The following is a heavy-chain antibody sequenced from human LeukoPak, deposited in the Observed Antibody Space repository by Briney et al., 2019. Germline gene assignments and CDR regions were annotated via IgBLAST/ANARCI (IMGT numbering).Heavy chain of an antibody. J-gene: IGHJ4*02. CDR2: IKQDGSEK. CDR1: GFTFSSYW. CDR3: ARIRGIAAAGDY. Sequence: GGSLRLSCAASGFTFSSYWMSWVRQPPGKGLEWVANIKQDGSEKYYVDSVKGRFTISRDNAKNSLYLQMNSLAAEDTAVYYCARIRGIAAAGDYWGQGTLVTVSS. D-gene: IGHD6-13*01. V-gene: IGHV3-7*04.